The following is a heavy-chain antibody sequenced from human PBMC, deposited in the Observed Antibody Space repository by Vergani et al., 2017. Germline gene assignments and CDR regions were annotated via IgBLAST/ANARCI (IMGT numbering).Heavy chain of an antibody. J-gene: IGHJ5*02. CDR1: GASIRSSNYY. D-gene: IGHD6-19*01. CDR2: IYYSGST. V-gene: IGHV4-39*01. Sequence: QLQLQESGPGLVKPSATLSLTCSVPGASIRSSNYYWGWIRQPPGKGLEWIASIYYSGSTYYNPSLKSRVTISVDTSKNQFYLKLSSVTAADTAVYFCARHSTVKWLVKLGWIDPWGQGILVTVSS. CDR3: ARHSTVKWLVKLGWIDP.